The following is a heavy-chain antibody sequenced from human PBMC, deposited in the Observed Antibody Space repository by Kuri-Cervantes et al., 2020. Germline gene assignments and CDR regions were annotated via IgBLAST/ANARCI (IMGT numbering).Heavy chain of an antibody. J-gene: IGHJ4*02. D-gene: IGHD3-10*01. CDR3: AREDGTMVRGLYYFDY. V-gene: IGHV3-23*01. CDR2: ISAGGGST. CDR1: GFTFHSYG. Sequence: GESLKISCGASGFTFHSYGMGWVRQSPGKGLEWVSAISAGGGSTYYADSVKGRFTISRDNSKSALYLEMNSLRAEDTAVYYCAREDGTMVRGLYYFDYWGQGTLVTVSS.